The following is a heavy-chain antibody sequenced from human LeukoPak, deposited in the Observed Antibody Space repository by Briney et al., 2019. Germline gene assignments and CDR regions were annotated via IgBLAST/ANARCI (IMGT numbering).Heavy chain of an antibody. V-gene: IGHV1-18*01. J-gene: IGHJ4*02. D-gene: IGHD6-13*01. Sequence: ASVKVSCKASGYTFTSYGISWVRQAPGQGLEWMGWISAYNGITNYAQKLQGRVTMTTDTSTSTAYMELRSLRSDDTAVYYCARDAAAAAMFPFDYWGQGTLVTVSS. CDR1: GYTFTSYG. CDR2: ISAYNGIT. CDR3: ARDAAAAAMFPFDY.